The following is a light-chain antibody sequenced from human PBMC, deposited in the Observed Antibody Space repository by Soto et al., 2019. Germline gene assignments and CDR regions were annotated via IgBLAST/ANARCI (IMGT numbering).Light chain of an antibody. V-gene: IGLV2-8*01. CDR1: SSDVGGYNY. CDR3: SSYAGSNNLGV. Sequence: QSALTQPPSASGSPGQSVTISCTGTSSDVGGYNYVSWYQQHPGKAPKLMIYEVXXRXXXXXXXXXGSKSGNTASLTVSGLQAEDEADYYCSSYAGSNNLGVFGTGTKVTVL. CDR2: EVX. J-gene: IGLJ1*01.